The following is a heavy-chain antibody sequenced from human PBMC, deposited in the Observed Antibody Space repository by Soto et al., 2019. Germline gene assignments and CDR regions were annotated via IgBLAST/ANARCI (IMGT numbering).Heavy chain of an antibody. Sequence: WQTLSLNCASSGVSVCINSAAWNWIRQSPSRGLEWLGRTYYRSKWYNDYAVSVKSRITINPDTSKNQFSLQLNSVTPEDTAVYYCARCGGWSYYYYGMDVWGQGTTVTVS. CDR2: TYYRSKWYN. J-gene: IGHJ6*02. CDR3: ARCGGWSYYYYGMDV. V-gene: IGHV6-1*01. CDR1: GVSVCINSAA. D-gene: IGHD6-19*01.